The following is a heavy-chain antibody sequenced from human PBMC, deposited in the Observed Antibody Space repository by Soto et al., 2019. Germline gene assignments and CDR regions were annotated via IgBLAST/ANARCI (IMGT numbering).Heavy chain of an antibody. CDR2: INPNGGST. J-gene: IGHJ4*02. Sequence: ASVKVSCEASGYTFTRYYMHCVRQAPGQGLEWMGVINPNGGSTSYPQNFQGRVAMTSDTSTSTVYMELSGLRSEDTAVYYCAASGGYYYFDYWGQGTLVTVSS. CDR3: AASGGYYYFDY. D-gene: IGHD1-26*01. CDR1: GYTFTRYY. V-gene: IGHV1-46*01.